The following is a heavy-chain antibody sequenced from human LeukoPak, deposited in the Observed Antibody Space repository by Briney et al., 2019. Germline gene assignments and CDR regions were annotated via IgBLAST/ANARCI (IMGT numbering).Heavy chain of an antibody. Sequence: WMGWMNPNSGNTGYAQKFQGRVTMTRNTSISTAYMELSSLRSEDTAVYYCASAMATTQFDYWGQGTLVTVSS. V-gene: IGHV1-8*01. CDR3: ASAMATTQFDY. CDR2: MNPNSGNT. D-gene: IGHD5-24*01. J-gene: IGHJ4*02.